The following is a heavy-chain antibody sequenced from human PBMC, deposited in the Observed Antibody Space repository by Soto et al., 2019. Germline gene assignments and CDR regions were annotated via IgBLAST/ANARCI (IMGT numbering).Heavy chain of an antibody. Sequence: QVQLQESGPGLVKPSGTLSLPCAVSRGSISGTNWWSWVRQPPEKGLEWIGEIYHSGSTNYNPSLKSRVTISVDKSKNHFSLMLSSVTAADTAVYFCAFNGYYTIQYWGQGTLVTVSS. J-gene: IGHJ4*02. V-gene: IGHV4-4*02. CDR1: RGSISGTNW. D-gene: IGHD5-18*01. CDR3: AFNGYYTIQY. CDR2: IYHSGST.